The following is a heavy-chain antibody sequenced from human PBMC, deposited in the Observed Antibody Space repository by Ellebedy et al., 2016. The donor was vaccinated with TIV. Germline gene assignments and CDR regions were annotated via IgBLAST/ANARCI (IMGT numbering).Heavy chain of an antibody. D-gene: IGHD4-11*01. CDR3: ARPQSGDMTTPTRYFDL. V-gene: IGHV4-34*01. CDR1: GGSFSGYY. J-gene: IGHJ2*01. Sequence: MPSETLSLTCAVYGGSFSGYYWSWIRQPPGKGLEWIGEINHSGSTNYNPSLKSRVTISVDPSKNQFSLKLSSVTAADTAVYYCARPQSGDMTTPTRYFDLWGRGTLVTVSS. CDR2: INHSGST.